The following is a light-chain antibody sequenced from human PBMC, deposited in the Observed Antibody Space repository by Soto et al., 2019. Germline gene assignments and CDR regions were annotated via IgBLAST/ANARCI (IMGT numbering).Light chain of an antibody. Sequence: QAVVTQPPSASGTPGQRITISCSGSSSNIESHTVNWFQQVPGAAPKLLIKTNNQRPSGVPDRFSGSKSGASASLAISGLQPEDEADYYCSSFTNTNSLEDWVFGGGTKLTVL. V-gene: IGLV1-44*01. J-gene: IGLJ3*02. CDR3: SSFTNTNSLEDWV. CDR1: SSNIESHT. CDR2: TNN.